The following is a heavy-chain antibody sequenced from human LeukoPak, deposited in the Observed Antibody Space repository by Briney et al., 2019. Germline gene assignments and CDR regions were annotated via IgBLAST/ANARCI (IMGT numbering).Heavy chain of an antibody. CDR3: ARGDSAYYYDSSGYGY. V-gene: IGHV4-30-4*08. J-gene: IGHJ4*02. D-gene: IGHD3-22*01. CDR2: IYYSGST. CDR1: GGSIGSGDYY. Sequence: PSETLSLTCTVSGGSIGSGDYYWSWIRRPPGKGLEWIGYIYYSGSTYYNPSLKSRVIISVDTSKNQFSLKLSSVTAADTAVYYCARGDSAYYYDSSGYGYWGQGTLVTVSS.